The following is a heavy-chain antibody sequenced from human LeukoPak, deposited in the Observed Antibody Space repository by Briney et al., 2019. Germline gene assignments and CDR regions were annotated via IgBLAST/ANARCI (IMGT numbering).Heavy chain of an antibody. CDR3: AREVGSTDY. J-gene: IGHJ4*02. CDR2: IHPNDGGT. CDR1: GYTFTHYY. V-gene: IGHV1-46*01. D-gene: IGHD1-26*01. Sequence: ASVKVSCKASGYTFTHYYMHWVRQAPGQGLEWMGIIHPNDGGTTYAQKFQDRVTMTRDTSTTTIYMELTSLRSGDTAVYYCAREVGSTDYWGQGTLVTVSS.